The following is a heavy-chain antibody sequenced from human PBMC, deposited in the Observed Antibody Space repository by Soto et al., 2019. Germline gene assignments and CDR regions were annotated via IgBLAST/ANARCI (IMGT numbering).Heavy chain of an antibody. CDR1: GFTFSSYA. CDR3: AKDPGLRRDGSPYYFDY. J-gene: IGHJ4*02. Sequence: GGSLRLSCAASGFTFSSYAMHWVRQAPGKGLEWVAVISYDGSNKYYADSVKGRFTISRDNSKNTLYLQMNSLRAEDTAVYYCAKDPGLRRDGSPYYFDYWGQGTLVTVSS. CDR2: ISYDGSNK. D-gene: IGHD3-16*01. V-gene: IGHV3-30*04.